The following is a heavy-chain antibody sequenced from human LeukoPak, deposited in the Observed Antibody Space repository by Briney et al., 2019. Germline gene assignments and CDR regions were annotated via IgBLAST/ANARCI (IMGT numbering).Heavy chain of an antibody. J-gene: IGHJ4*02. Sequence: AGGSLRLSCAASGFTVSSTYMSWVRQAPGEGLEWVSVIYSGGSTYYADSVKGRFTISRDSSKNTLYLQMNSLRAEDTAVYYCATTGDLTIFGSGGGQGTLVTVSS. CDR2: IYSGGST. CDR1: GFTVSSTY. V-gene: IGHV3-53*01. CDR3: ATTGDLTIFGSG. D-gene: IGHD3-3*01.